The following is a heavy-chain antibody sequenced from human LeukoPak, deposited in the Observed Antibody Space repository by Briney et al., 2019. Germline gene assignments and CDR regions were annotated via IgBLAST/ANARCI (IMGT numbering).Heavy chain of an antibody. V-gene: IGHV4-31*03. CDR2: IYYSGST. J-gene: IGHJ4*02. D-gene: IGHD5-18*01. CDR3: ARGLWTFDY. CDR1: GGSVNSGGYY. Sequence: SETLSLTCIVSGGSVNSGGYYWNWIRQRPGKGLEWIGYIYYSGSTSYNPSLKSRITISVDTSKNQFSLKLTSVTAADTAVYYCARGLWTFDYWGQGTLVTVSS.